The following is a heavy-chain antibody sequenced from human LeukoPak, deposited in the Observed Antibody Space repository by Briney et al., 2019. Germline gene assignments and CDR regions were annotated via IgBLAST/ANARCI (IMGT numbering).Heavy chain of an antibody. J-gene: IGHJ3*02. CDR1: GFTFDDYG. CDR2: INWNGGST. CDR3: ARVYEPDTSSGWHPDAFDI. Sequence: PGGSLRLSCAASGFTFDDYGMSWVRQAPGKGLEWVSGINWNGGSTGYADSVKGRFTISRDNAKNSLYLQMNSLRAEDTALYHCARVYEPDTSSGWHPDAFDIWGQGTMVTVSS. V-gene: IGHV3-20*01. D-gene: IGHD6-19*01.